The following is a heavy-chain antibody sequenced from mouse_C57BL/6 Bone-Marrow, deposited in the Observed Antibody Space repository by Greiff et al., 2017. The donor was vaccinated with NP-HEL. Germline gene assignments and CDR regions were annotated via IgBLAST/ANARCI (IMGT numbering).Heavy chain of an antibody. D-gene: IGHD2-4*01. CDR3: GRLGLRMEY. CDR1: GFTFSDYG. J-gene: IGHJ4*01. V-gene: IGHV5-17*01. Sequence: EVQGVESGGGLVKPGGSLKLSCAASGFTFSDYGMHWVRQAPEKGLEWVAYISPGSSTTYYADTVKGRFTISRDTATNTLFLQMTSLRAEDTAMYYCGRLGLRMEYWGQGTSVTVSS. CDR2: ISPGSSTT.